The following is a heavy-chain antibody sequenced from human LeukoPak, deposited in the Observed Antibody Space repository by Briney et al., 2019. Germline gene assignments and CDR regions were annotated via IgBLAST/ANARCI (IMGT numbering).Heavy chain of an antibody. CDR2: INHSGSA. V-gene: IGHV4-34*01. Sequence: PSETLSLTCAISGGSFSGYYWTWIRQPPGKGLEWIGEINHSGSANYNPSLKSRVTISLDTSKNQFSLKLSSVTAADTAVYYCARGQGTVTTHWGQGTLVTVSS. CDR1: GGSFSGYY. J-gene: IGHJ4*02. D-gene: IGHD4-17*01. CDR3: ARGQGTVTTH.